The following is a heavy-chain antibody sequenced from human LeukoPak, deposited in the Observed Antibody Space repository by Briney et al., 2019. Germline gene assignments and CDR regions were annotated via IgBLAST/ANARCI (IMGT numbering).Heavy chain of an antibody. J-gene: IGHJ5*02. V-gene: IGHV1-69*13. CDR2: IIPIFGTA. D-gene: IGHD2-15*01. CDR1: GGTFSSYA. Sequence: ASVKVSCKASGGTFSSYAISWVRQAPGQGLEWMGGIIPIFGTANYAQKFQGRVTITADESTSTAYMELSSLRSEDTAVYYCARTYCSGGSCYPTTWDWFDPWGQGTLVTVSS. CDR3: ARTYCSGGSCYPTTWDWFDP.